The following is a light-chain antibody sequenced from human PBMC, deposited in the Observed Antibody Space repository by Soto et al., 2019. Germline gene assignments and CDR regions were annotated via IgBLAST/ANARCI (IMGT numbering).Light chain of an antibody. J-gene: IGKJ4*01. CDR3: QQYDAWPLT. CDR2: DAI. V-gene: IGKV3-15*01. Sequence: EILITQSPATLSVSPGERASLSCRASQNIHNHMSWFLQRPGQTPRLLIYDAIIRDPDVPARFSGSWSGTEFTLPLNRLQSEDFEVYYCQQYDAWPLTFGGGTKVDIK. CDR1: QNIHNH.